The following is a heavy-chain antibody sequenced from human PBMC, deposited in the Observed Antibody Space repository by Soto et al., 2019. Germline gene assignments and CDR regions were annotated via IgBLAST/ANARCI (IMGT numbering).Heavy chain of an antibody. CDR1: GYTFTSYG. CDR3: ARDEYSGRLFCYYGMDV. V-gene: IGHV1-18*01. D-gene: IGHD1-26*01. Sequence: ASVKVSCKASGYTFTSYGISWVRQAPGQGLEWMGWISAYNGNTNYAQKLQGRVTMTTDTSTSTAYMELRSLRSDDTAVYYCARDEYSGRLFCYYGMDVWGQGTTVTVSS. J-gene: IGHJ6*02. CDR2: ISAYNGNT.